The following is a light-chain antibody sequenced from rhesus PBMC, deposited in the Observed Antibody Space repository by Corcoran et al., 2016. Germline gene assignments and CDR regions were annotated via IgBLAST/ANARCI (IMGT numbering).Light chain of an antibody. CDR2: KAS. CDR1: QGISIW. CDR3: QQYDSAPYS. J-gene: IGKJ2*01. V-gene: IGKV1-21*01. Sequence: DIQMTQSPSSLSASVGDRVTITCRASQGISIWLAWYQQKSGKAPKHLIYKASSLQSGVPSRFSGSGSGTDFTLTISSLQPEDFATYYCQQYDSAPYSFGQGTKVEIK.